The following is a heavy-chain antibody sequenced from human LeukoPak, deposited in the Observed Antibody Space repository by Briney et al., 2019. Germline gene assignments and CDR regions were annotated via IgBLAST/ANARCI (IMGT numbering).Heavy chain of an antibody. CDR3: ARVLRALEGFKWVYGMDV. V-gene: IGHV4-4*02. CDR2: IYHSGST. D-gene: IGHD1-26*01. CDR1: GGSISSSTW. J-gene: IGHJ6*02. Sequence: SETLSLTCTVSGGSISSSTWWGWVRQPPGKGLEWIGEIYHSGSTNYNPSLKSRVTISVDKSKNQFSLKLSSMTAADTAMYYCARVLRALEGFKWVYGMDVWGQGTTVTVSS.